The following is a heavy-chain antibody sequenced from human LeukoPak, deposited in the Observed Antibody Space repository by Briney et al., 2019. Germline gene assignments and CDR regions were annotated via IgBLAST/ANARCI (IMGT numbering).Heavy chain of an antibody. D-gene: IGHD3-16*02. CDR1: GYTFTGYY. V-gene: IGHV1-2*06. CDR2: INPNSGGT. CDR3: ARGTLTFGGVISY. Sequence: GASVKVSCKASGYTFTGYYMHWVRQAPGQGLEWMGRINPNSGGTNYAQKFQGRVTMSRDSFISTADMERSRLRSDDTAVYYCARGTLTFGGVISYWGQGTLVTVSS. J-gene: IGHJ4*02.